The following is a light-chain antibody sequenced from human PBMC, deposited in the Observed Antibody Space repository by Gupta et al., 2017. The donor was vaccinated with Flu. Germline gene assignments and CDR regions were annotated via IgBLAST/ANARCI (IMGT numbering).Light chain of an antibody. J-gene: IGKJ3*01. V-gene: IGKV3-20*01. Sequence: GTLSLSPGERATLSCRAIQSISSSYLAWYQQKPGQAPRLLIYGASSRATGIPDRFSGSGSGTDFTLTISRLEPEDFAVYYCQQYGNSAFTFGPGTKVDIK. CDR3: QQYGNSAFT. CDR2: GAS. CDR1: QSISSSY.